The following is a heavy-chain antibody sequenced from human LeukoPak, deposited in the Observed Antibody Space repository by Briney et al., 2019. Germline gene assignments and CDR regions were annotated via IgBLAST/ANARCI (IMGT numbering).Heavy chain of an antibody. CDR1: GFTFSSYA. Sequence: PGGSLRLSCVASGFTFSSYAMSWVRQAPGKGLEWVSGISITGGSTYYTDSVKGRFTISRDNSKNTLYLQMNSLRVEDTAVYYCATLSVAAGGWDDDFWGQGTLLTVSS. CDR3: ATLSVAAGGWDDDF. J-gene: IGHJ4*02. D-gene: IGHD6-13*01. V-gene: IGHV3-23*01. CDR2: ISITGGST.